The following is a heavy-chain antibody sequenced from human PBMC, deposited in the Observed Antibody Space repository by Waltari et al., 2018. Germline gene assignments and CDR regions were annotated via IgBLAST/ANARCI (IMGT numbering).Heavy chain of an antibody. CDR2: INHSGST. CDR3: ARVTIVGATRGTVY. Sequence: QVQLQQWGAGLLKPSETLSLTCAVYGGSFSGYYWSWIRQPPGKGLEWIGEINHSGSTNYNPSLQSRVTISVDTSKNQFSLKLSSVTAADTAVYYCARVTIVGATRGTVYWGQGTLVTVSS. CDR1: GGSFSGYY. D-gene: IGHD1-26*01. J-gene: IGHJ4*02. V-gene: IGHV4-34*01.